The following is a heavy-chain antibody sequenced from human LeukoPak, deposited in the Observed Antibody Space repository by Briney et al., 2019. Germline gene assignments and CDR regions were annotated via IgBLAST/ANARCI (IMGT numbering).Heavy chain of an antibody. D-gene: IGHD7-27*01. CDR1: GFNFSSFA. Sequence: PGGSLRLSCEGSGFNFSSFAVHWVRQAPGKGLDWVAFIRHDGSNKYHRDSVKGRFTISRDNSKNTLYLQMNSLRAEDTAVYYCTKVRLLGALDDAFDVWGQGTMVTVSS. CDR2: IRHDGSNK. V-gene: IGHV3-30*02. CDR3: TKVRLLGALDDAFDV. J-gene: IGHJ3*01.